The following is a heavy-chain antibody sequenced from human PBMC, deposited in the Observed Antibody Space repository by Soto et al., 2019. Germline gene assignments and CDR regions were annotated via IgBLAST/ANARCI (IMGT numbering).Heavy chain of an antibody. J-gene: IGHJ4*02. CDR3: ARSIVVVTALDY. CDR1: GYTFTSYA. V-gene: IGHV1-3*05. CDR2: INAGNGNT. D-gene: IGHD2-21*02. Sequence: QVQLVQSGAEEKKPGASLKVSCKASGYTFTSYAMHWVRHAPGQRLEWMGWINAGNGNTKYSQKLQGRVTITRDTSASTAYMELSSLRSQDTAVYSCARSIVVVTALDYWGQGTLVTVSS.